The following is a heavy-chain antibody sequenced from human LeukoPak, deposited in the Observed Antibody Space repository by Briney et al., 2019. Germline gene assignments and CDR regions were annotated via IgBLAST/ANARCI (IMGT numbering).Heavy chain of an antibody. CDR1: GGSISSSY. J-gene: IGHJ6*02. V-gene: IGHV4-59*12. CDR3: ARETPSSSSWHQFWYYYYGMDV. D-gene: IGHD6-13*01. Sequence: SETLSLTCTVSGGSISSSYWSWIRQPPGKGLEWIGYIYYTGSTNYNSSLKSRVTISVDTSKNQFPLKLSSVTAADTAVYYCARETPSSSSWHQFWYYYYGMDVWGQGTTVTVS. CDR2: IYYTGST.